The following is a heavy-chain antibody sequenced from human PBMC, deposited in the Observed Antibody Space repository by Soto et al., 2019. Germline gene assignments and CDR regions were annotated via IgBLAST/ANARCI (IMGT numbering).Heavy chain of an antibody. D-gene: IGHD6-6*01. Sequence: GGSLRLSCTASGFTFESYAMHWVRQAPGKRLEYVSAIRGDGGHTNYADSVKGRFTISRDNSKNTLYLQMDTLRAEDMGVYYCARRIYGTSSGYDCWGQGTLVTVSS. CDR3: ARRIYGTSSGYDC. J-gene: IGHJ4*02. CDR2: IRGDGGHT. V-gene: IGHV3-64*02. CDR1: GFTFESYA.